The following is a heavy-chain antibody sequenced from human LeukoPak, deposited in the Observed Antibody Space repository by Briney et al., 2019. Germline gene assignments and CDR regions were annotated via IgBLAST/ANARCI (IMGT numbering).Heavy chain of an antibody. D-gene: IGHD3-3*01. CDR2: IIPIFGTA. CDR1: GGTFSSYA. J-gene: IGHJ4*02. V-gene: IGHV1-69*13. Sequence: SVKVSCKASGGTFSSYAISWVRQAPGQGLEWMGGIIPIFGTANYAQRFQGRVTITADESTSTAYMELSSLRSEDTAVYYCARGRPEYYDFWSGYFDYWGQGTLVTVSS. CDR3: ARGRPEYYDFWSGYFDY.